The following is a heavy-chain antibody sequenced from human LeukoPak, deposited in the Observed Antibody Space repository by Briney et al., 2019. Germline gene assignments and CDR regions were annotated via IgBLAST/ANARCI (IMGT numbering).Heavy chain of an antibody. Sequence: PGGSLRLSCAASGFTFSSYSMNWVRQAPGKGLEWVSSISSSSSYIYYADSMKGRFTISRDDAKNSLYLKMNILRAEDTAVYYCARAPTGGYSSSSTAHFDYWGQGTLVTVSS. V-gene: IGHV3-21*01. CDR2: ISSSSSYI. CDR1: GFTFSSYS. CDR3: ARAPTGGYSSSSTAHFDY. D-gene: IGHD6-6*01. J-gene: IGHJ4*02.